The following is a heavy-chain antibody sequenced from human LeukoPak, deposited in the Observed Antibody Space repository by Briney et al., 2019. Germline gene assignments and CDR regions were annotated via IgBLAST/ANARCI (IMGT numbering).Heavy chain of an antibody. CDR1: GDSISGSNW. Sequence: PSGTLSLTCAVSGDSISGSNWWSWVRQPPGKGLEWIGEISHSDSTNYNPSLKSRVTISVDRSKNQFSLRLSSVTAADTAVYYCARRGYRAMDWGQGTLVTVSS. CDR3: ARRGYRAMD. V-gene: IGHV4-4*02. CDR2: ISHSDST. J-gene: IGHJ4*02. D-gene: IGHD5-24*01.